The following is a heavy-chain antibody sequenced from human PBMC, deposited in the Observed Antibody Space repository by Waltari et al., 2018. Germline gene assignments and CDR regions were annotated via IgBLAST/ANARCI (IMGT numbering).Heavy chain of an antibody. V-gene: IGHV4-4*07. D-gene: IGHD2-2*01. J-gene: IGHJ4*02. CDR2: ASSSGTT. CDR3: ARERQIVVVPPADLLVFEY. Sequence: HVQLQESGPGLVKPSETLSITCTVSSDSLSGYYWSWIRQSARKGLEWIGRASSSGTTNYNLSFKGRVTMSVDMSKNQFSLRLTSVTAADTAVYYCARERQIVVVPPADLLVFEYWGQGALVTVSS. CDR1: SDSLSGYY.